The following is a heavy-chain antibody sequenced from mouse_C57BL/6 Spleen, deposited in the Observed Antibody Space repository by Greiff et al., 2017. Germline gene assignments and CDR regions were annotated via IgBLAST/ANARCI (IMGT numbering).Heavy chain of an antibody. Sequence: EVKVEESGGGLVKPGGSLKLSCAASGFTFSDYGMHWVRQAPEKGLEWVAYISSGSSTIYYADTVKGRFTISRDNAKNTLFLQMTSLRSEDTAMYYCARGGITTPYWYFDVWGTGTTVTVSS. CDR2: ISSGSSTI. D-gene: IGHD1-1*01. V-gene: IGHV5-17*01. CDR1: GFTFSDYG. CDR3: ARGGITTPYWYFDV. J-gene: IGHJ1*03.